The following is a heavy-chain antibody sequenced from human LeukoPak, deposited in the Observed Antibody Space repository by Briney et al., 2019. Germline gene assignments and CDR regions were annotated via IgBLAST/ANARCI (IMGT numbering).Heavy chain of an antibody. D-gene: IGHD6-13*01. CDR1: GFPFSSHA. CDR2: ISNGKT. Sequence: GGSLRLSCAASGFPFSSHAMSWVRQPPGKGLEWVAAISNGKTYYADSVRGRFAISRDDSTNTVYLHMNSLRAEDTAVYYCAKEWDTSTWSFFDYWGQGTPVTVSS. J-gene: IGHJ4*02. CDR3: AKEWDTSTWSFFDY. V-gene: IGHV3-23*01.